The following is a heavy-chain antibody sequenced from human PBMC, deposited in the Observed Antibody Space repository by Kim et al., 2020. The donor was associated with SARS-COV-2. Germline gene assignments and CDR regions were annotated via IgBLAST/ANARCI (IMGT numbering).Heavy chain of an antibody. V-gene: IGHV4-34*01. J-gene: IGHJ6*01. CDR1: GGSFSGYY. D-gene: IGHD2-2*03. CDR3: ARGSGYCSSTSCSDHENY. CDR2: INHSGST. Sequence: SETLSLTCAVYGGSFSGYYWSWIRQPPGKGLEWIGEINHSGSTNYNPSLKSRVTISVDTSKNQFSLKLSSVTAADTAVYYCARGSGYCSSTSCSDHENY.